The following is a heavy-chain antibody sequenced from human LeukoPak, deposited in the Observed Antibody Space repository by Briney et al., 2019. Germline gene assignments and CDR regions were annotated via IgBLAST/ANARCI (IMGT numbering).Heavy chain of an antibody. CDR3: ARDRDDILTGNMDY. CDR2: IYSGGST. J-gene: IGHJ4*02. D-gene: IGHD3-9*01. V-gene: IGHV3-66*01. Sequence: GGSLRLSCAASGFTVSINYMSWVPQAPGKGLEWVSVIYSGGSTYYADSVKGRFTISRDNSKNTLYLQMNSLRAEDTAVYYCARDRDDILTGNMDYWGQGTLVTVSS. CDR1: GFTVSINY.